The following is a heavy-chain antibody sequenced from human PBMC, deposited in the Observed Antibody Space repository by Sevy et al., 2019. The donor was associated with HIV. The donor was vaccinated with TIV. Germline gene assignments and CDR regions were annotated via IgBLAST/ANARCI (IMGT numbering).Heavy chain of an antibody. CDR1: GFAFDSYA. Sequence: GGSLRLSCAASGFAFDSYALYWVRQAPGKGLEWIAVISYDGSYKHYADSLKGRFTISRDNSKNTLFLQMNSLITEDTAVYYCARDAADGPYGDTWHSNWFDPWGQGTLVTVSS. V-gene: IGHV3-30*04. CDR2: ISYDGSYK. D-gene: IGHD2-2*02. J-gene: IGHJ5*02. CDR3: ARDAADGPYGDTWHSNWFDP.